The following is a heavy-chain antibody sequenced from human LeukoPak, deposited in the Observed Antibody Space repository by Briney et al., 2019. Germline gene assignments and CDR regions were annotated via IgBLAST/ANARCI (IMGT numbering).Heavy chain of an antibody. CDR3: ARRGYSSGWNRFDY. V-gene: IGHV3-48*01. Sequence: GGSLRLSCAASGFTFSSYGMTWVRQAPGKGLEWVSYISSSSSTIYYADSVKGRFTISRDNAKNSLYLQLNSLRAEDTAVYYCARRGYSSGWNRFDYWGQGTLVTVSS. D-gene: IGHD6-25*01. CDR1: GFTFSSYG. J-gene: IGHJ4*02. CDR2: ISSSSSTI.